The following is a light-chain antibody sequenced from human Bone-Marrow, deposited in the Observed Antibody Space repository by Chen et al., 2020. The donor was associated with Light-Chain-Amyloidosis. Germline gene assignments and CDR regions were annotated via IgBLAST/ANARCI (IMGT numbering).Light chain of an antibody. V-gene: IGKV1-39*01. CDR2: AAS. J-gene: IGKJ3*01. CDR1: QSINNY. Sequence: DIQMTQSPSSLSASVGGRVTITCRSSQSINNYLNWFQQKPGKAPKLLIFAASKLQSGVPSRFSGSGSGTAFTLTISSLQPEDFASYYCQQGYSKPFTFGPGTKVDFK. CDR3: QQGYSKPFT.